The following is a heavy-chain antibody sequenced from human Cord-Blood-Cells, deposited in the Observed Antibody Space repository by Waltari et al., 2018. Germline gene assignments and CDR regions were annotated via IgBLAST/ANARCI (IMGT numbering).Heavy chain of an antibody. CDR2: IIPILGIA. V-gene: IGHV1-69*09. J-gene: IGHJ4*02. D-gene: IGHD7-27*01. CDR3: ASTSQLGNFDY. Sequence: QVQLVQSGAEVKKPGSSVKVSCKASGGTFSSYAISWVRQAPGQGLEWMERIIPILGIANYAKKFQGRVTITADKSTSTAYMELSSLRSEDTAVYYCASTSQLGNFDYWGQGTLVTVSS. CDR1: GGTFSSYA.